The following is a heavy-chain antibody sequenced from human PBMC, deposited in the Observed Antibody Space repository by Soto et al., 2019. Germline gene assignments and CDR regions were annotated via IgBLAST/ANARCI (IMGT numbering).Heavy chain of an antibody. CDR2: INAGNGNT. Sequence: ASVKVSCKASGYTFTSYAMHWVRQAPGQRLEWMGWINAGNGNTKYSQKFQGRVTITRDTSASTAYMELSNLRSEDTAVYYCARDRAVVRGVISHYYYYGMDVWGQGTTVTVSS. CDR1: GYTFTSYA. V-gene: IGHV1-3*01. J-gene: IGHJ6*02. CDR3: ARDRAVVRGVISHYYYYGMDV. D-gene: IGHD3-10*01.